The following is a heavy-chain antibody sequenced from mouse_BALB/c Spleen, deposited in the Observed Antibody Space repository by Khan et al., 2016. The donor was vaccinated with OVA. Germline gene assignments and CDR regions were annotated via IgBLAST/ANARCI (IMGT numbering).Heavy chain of an antibody. V-gene: IGHV2-2*02. CDR3: VRNYDYDEGLTY. CDR1: GFSLSSYG. J-gene: IGHJ3*01. CDR2: IWSGGVT. D-gene: IGHD2-4*01. Sequence: QVQLQQSGPGLVQPSQSLSITCTVSGFSLSSYGVHWVRQSPGKGLEWLGVIWSGGVTDYTAAFISRLSISKDNSKSQAFLKMNSLQAIDTAIYYCVRNYDYDEGLTYWGQGTLVTVSA.